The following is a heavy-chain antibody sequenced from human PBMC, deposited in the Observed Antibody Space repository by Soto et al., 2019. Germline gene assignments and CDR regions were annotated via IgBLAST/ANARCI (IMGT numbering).Heavy chain of an antibody. CDR2: INPNSGGT. V-gene: IGHV1-2*04. D-gene: IGHD3-16*01. CDR3: AGAVNYDYVWGRPGSNWFDP. CDR1: GYTFTGYY. J-gene: IGHJ5*02. Sequence: ASVKVSCKASGYTFTGYYMHWVRQAPGQGLEWMGWINPNSGGTNYAQKFQGWVTMTRDTSISTAYMELSRLRSDDTAVYYCAGAVNYDYVWGRPGSNWFDPWGQGTLVTVSS.